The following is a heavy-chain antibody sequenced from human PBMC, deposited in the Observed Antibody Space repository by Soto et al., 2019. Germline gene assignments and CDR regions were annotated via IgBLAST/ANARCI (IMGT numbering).Heavy chain of an antibody. D-gene: IGHD5-18*01. J-gene: IGHJ5*02. CDR3: AKHPGGHYSYGYLAWFDP. CDR1: GFTFSSYA. V-gene: IGHV3-30-3*02. CDR2: ISYDGSNK. Sequence: GGSLRLSCAASGFTFSSYAMHWVRQDPGKGLEWVAVISYDGSNKYYADSVKGRFTISRDNSKNTLYLQMNSLRAEDTAVYYCAKHPGGHYSYGYLAWFDPWGQGTLVTVSS.